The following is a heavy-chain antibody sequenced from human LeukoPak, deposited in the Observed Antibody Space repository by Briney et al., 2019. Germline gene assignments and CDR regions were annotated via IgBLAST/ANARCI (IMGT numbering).Heavy chain of an antibody. CDR2: IYYSGST. V-gene: IGHV4-59*08. CDR1: GGSISRYY. J-gene: IGHJ5*02. Sequence: SETLSLTCTVSGGSISRYYWSWIRQPPGKGLEWIGYIYYSGSTNYNPSLKSRVTISVDTSKNQFSLKLSSVTAADTAVYYCARHAAAGSGSYYNWFDPWGQEPWSPSPQ. D-gene: IGHD3-10*01. CDR3: ARHAAAGSGSYYNWFDP.